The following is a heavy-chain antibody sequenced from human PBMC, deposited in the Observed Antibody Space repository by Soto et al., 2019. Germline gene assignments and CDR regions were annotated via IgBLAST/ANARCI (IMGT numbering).Heavy chain of an antibody. Sequence: EEQLVESGGGLVQPGGSLRLSCATSGFTFTNYAMNWVRQAPGKGLEWLSYITSSSTSMYYADAVKGRFTISRDNAKNSLYLQMSSLSTEDTAAYYCGRDNSSTCYLRFDPCGKATLATVSS. V-gene: IGHV3-48*01. CDR1: GFTFTNYA. CDR3: GRDNSSTCYLRFDP. CDR2: ITSSSTSM. D-gene: IGHD2-2*01. J-gene: IGHJ5*02.